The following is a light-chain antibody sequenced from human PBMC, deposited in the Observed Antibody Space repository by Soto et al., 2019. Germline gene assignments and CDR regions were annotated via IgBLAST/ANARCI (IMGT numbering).Light chain of an antibody. CDR1: LSISSSY. Sequence: IVLTQSPGTLSLSPGERATLSCRASLSISSSYLGWYQQKPGQAPRLLIYGASSRATGIPDRFSGSGSGTDFTLTISRLEPEDFAVYYCQQYGSSPRTFGGGTKVEVK. V-gene: IGKV3-20*01. CDR2: GAS. J-gene: IGKJ4*01. CDR3: QQYGSSPRT.